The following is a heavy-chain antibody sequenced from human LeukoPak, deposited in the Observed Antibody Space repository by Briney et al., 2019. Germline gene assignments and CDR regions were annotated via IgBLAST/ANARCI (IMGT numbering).Heavy chain of an antibody. CDR3: ATVHCSSTSCHNWFDP. CDR2: FDPEDGET. V-gene: IGHV1-24*01. D-gene: IGHD2-2*01. J-gene: IGHJ5*02. Sequence: ASVKVSCKVSGYTLTELSMHWVRQAPGKGLEWMGGFDPEDGETIYAQKFQGRVAMTEDTSTDTAYMELSSLRSEDTAVYYCATVHCSSTSCHNWFDPWGQGTLVTVSS. CDR1: GYTLTELS.